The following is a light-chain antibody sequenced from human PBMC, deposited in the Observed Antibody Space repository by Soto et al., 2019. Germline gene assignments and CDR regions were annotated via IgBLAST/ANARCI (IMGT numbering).Light chain of an antibody. CDR3: LQGTHWPPT. V-gene: IGKV2-30*01. CDR1: QSLGYGDGNTY. J-gene: IGKJ5*01. CDR2: HDS. Sequence: DGVMAQSPLSLPVTLGQPASISCRSNQSLGYGDGNTYLSWMQQRPGQSPRRLIYHDSKRDSGVSGRFSGSGSGSHFSLKISRVEAEGVGVYSCLQGTHWPPTFGQGKKLE.